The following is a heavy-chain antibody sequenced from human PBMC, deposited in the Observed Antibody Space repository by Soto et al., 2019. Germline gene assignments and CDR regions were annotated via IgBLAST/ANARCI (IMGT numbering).Heavy chain of an antibody. CDR3: AATGGLKWYY. Sequence: PSETLSLTGAVSGRSISSGGYSWSWIRQPPGKGLEWIGYIYHSGSTYYNPSLKSRVTISVDRSKNQFSLKLSSVTAADMAVYDCAATGGLKWYYWGQGTLVTVSS. J-gene: IGHJ4*02. CDR2: IYHSGST. V-gene: IGHV4-30-2*01. D-gene: IGHD2-8*01. CDR1: GRSISSGGYS.